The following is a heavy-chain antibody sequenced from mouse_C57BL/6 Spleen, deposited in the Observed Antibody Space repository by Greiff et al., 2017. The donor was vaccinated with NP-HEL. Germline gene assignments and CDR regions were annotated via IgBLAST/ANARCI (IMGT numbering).Heavy chain of an antibody. CDR3: ARSSMDY. V-gene: IGHV1-42*01. CDR1: GYSFTGYY. CDR2: INPSTGGT. J-gene: IGHJ4*01. Sequence: EVMLVESGPELVKPGASVKISCKASGYSFTGYYMNWVKQSPEKSLEWIGEINPSTGGTTYNQKFKAKATLTVDKSSSTAYMQLKSLTSDDSAVYYCARSSMDYWGQGTSVTVSS.